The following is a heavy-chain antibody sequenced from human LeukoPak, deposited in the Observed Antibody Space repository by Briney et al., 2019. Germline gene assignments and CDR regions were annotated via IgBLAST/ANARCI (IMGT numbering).Heavy chain of an antibody. J-gene: IGHJ6*03. CDR3: ARVTLSLSYYNYYMDV. CDR2: ISSYNGNT. D-gene: IGHD3-16*02. V-gene: IGHV1-18*01. CDR1: GYTFASYV. Sequence: ASVKVSCKASGYTFASYVINWVRQAPGQGLEWMGWISSYNGNTIYAQKLQGRVTMTTDTSTSTAYMELSSLRSEDTAVYYCARVTLSLSYYNYYMDVWGKGTTVTISS.